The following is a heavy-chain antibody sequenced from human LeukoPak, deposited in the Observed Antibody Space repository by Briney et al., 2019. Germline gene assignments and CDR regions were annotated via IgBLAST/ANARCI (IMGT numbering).Heavy chain of an antibody. CDR3: AGERNGYNPD. D-gene: IGHD5-24*01. J-gene: IGHJ1*01. Sequence: GGSLRLSCAASGFTFNNYNMNWVRQAPGKALEWVSSITSSGTYIFYADSVKGRFTISRDNAKNSLYLQMNSLGPEDTAVYYCAGERNGYNPDWGQGTLVTVSS. CDR1: GFTFNNYN. CDR2: ITSSGTYI. V-gene: IGHV3-21*04.